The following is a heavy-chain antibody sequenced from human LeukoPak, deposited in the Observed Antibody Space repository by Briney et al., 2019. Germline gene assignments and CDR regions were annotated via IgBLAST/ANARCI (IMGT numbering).Heavy chain of an antibody. CDR1: GGTFSSYA. CDR2: IIPIFGTA. Sequence: ASVKVSCKASGGTFSSYAISWVRQAPGQGLEWMGGIIPIFGTANYAQKFQGRVTITTDESTSTAYMELGSLRSEDTAVYYCARIKRGYSYFVQTDKNWFDPWGQGTLVTVSS. D-gene: IGHD5-18*01. J-gene: IGHJ5*02. V-gene: IGHV1-69*05. CDR3: ARIKRGYSYFVQTDKNWFDP.